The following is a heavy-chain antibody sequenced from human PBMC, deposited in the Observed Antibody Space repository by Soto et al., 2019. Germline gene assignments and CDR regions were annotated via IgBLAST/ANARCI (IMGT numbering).Heavy chain of an antibody. V-gene: IGHV1-69*06. CDR1: GGTFSSYA. J-gene: IGHJ4*02. CDR3: ASTGILVVPAAPDY. CDR2: IIPIFGTA. Sequence: SVKVSCKASGGTFSSYAISWVRQAPGQGLEWMGGIIPIFGTANYAQKFQGRVTITAGKCTSAAYMELSSLRSEDTAVYYCASTGILVVPAAPDYWGQGTLVNVSS. D-gene: IGHD2-2*01.